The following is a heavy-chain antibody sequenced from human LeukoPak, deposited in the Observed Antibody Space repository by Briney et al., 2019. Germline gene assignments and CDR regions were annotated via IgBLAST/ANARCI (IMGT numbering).Heavy chain of an antibody. CDR3: ARQGTYYYDSSGYYDY. Sequence: GESLKISCKGSGYIISSYWIGWVRQLPGKGLEWMGIIYPGDSDTRYSPSFQGQVTISADKCISTAYLQWSSLKASDTAMYYCARQGTYYYDSSGYYDYWGQGTLVTVSS. J-gene: IGHJ4*02. V-gene: IGHV5-51*01. CDR2: IYPGDSDT. CDR1: GYIISSYW. D-gene: IGHD3-22*01.